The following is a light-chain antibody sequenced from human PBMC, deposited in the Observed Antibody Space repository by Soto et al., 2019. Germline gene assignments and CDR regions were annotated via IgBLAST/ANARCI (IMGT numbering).Light chain of an antibody. Sequence: QSALTQPPSASGSPGQSVTISCTGTSSDVGGYNYVSWYQQHPGKAPKLVISEVSKRPSGVPDRFSGSKSGNTASLTVSGLQAEDEADYYCSSYAGTNNLEVVFGGGTKVTVL. CDR2: EVS. CDR3: SSYAGTNNLEVV. V-gene: IGLV2-8*01. CDR1: SSDVGGYNY. J-gene: IGLJ3*02.